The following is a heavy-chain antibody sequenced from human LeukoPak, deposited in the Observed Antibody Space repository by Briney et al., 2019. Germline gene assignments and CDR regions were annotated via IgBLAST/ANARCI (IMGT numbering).Heavy chain of an antibody. CDR3: ATSRGYDFWSGHNWFDP. D-gene: IGHD3-3*01. Sequence: ASVTVSCKASGYTFTSYGISWVRQAPGQGLEWMGWISAYNGNTNYAQKLQGRVTMTTDTSTSTAYMELRSLRSDDTAVYYCATSRGYDFWSGHNWFDPWGQGTLVTVSS. CDR2: ISAYNGNT. V-gene: IGHV1-18*01. J-gene: IGHJ5*02. CDR1: GYTFTSYG.